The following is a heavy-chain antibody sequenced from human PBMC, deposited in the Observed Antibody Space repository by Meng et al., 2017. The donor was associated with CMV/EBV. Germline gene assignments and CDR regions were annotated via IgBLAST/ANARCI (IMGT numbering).Heavy chain of an antibody. V-gene: IGHV3-66*02. CDR2: IYSGGST. Sequence: GESLKISCAASGFTVSSNYMSWVRQAPGKGLEWVSVIYSGGSTYYADSVKGRFTISRDNSKNTLYLQMNSLRAEDTAVYYCARERTAAAGTDAFDIWGQGTMVTVSS. CDR1: GFTVSSNY. CDR3: ARERTAAAGTDAFDI. J-gene: IGHJ3*02. D-gene: IGHD6-13*01.